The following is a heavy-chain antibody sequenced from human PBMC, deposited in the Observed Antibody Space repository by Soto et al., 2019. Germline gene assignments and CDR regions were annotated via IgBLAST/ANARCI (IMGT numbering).Heavy chain of an antibody. CDR1: GFSINSKY. V-gene: IGHV3-53*02. J-gene: IGHJ4*02. Sequence: EVQLVETGGGLIQPGGSLSLCCAASGFSINSKYMTWVRQAPGKGLEWVSLTYTGGNTLYADSVKGRFTVARDMSTNTLFLQMDSLRGDDTAIYYCAREGYPYGLDSWGQGSLVAVSS. CDR3: AREGYPYGLDS. D-gene: IGHD4-17*01. CDR2: TYTGGNT.